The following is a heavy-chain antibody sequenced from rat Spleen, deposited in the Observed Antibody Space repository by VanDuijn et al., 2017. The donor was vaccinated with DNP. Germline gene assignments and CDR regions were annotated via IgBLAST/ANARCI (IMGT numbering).Heavy chain of an antibody. Sequence: EVQLVESGGGLVQPGNSLKLSCAASGLIFSDYVMAWFRQAPRKGLEWVAYIRYDGGYTKYGDSVKGRFTISRDNAKSTLYLQMNSLRSEDMATYYCATSGYGFDGYPFTYWGQGTLVTVSS. CDR2: IRYDGGYT. CDR1: GLIFSDYV. D-gene: IGHD1-12*03. J-gene: IGHJ3*01. CDR3: ATSGYGFDGYPFTY. V-gene: IGHV5S23*01.